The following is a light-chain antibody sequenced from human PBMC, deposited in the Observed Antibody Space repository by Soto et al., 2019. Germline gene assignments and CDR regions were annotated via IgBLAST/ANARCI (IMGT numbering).Light chain of an antibody. CDR2: GAS. CDR3: QQYNNWPPYT. CDR1: QSVGSN. Sequence: EIVMTQSPATLSVSPGERATLSCRASQSVGSNLAWYQQKPGQAPRLLIYGASTRANGFPARFSGSGSGTEFTLTISSLQSEDFALYYCQQYNNWPPYTFGQGTKLEIK. J-gene: IGKJ2*01. V-gene: IGKV3-15*01.